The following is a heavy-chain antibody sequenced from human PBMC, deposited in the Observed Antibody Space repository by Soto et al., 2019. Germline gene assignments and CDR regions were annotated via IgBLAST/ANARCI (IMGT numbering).Heavy chain of an antibody. V-gene: IGHV3-23*01. CDR1: GCTFSNYA. CDR2: FSSGGGGT. Sequence: SLRLSCTASGCTFSNYAMSWVRQAPGKGLEWVSTFSSGGGGTYYADSVKGRFTISRDNSKNTLSLQMNSLRAEDTAVYYCTKANRYCSGANCFTFDYWGLGTLVTVSS. CDR3: TKANRYCSGANCFTFDY. D-gene: IGHD2-15*01. J-gene: IGHJ4*02.